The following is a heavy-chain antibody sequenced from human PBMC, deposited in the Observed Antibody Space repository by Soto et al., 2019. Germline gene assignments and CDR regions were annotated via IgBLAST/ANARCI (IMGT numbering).Heavy chain of an antibody. CDR2: IIPIFGTA. J-gene: IGHJ5*02. CDR3: ARDPYYYDSSGSAPLWWFDP. D-gene: IGHD3-22*01. CDR1: GGTFSSYA. Sequence: SVKVSCKASGGTFSSYAISWVRQAPGQGLEWMGGIIPIFGTANYAQKFQGRVTITADESTSTAYMELSSLRSEDTAVYYCARDPYYYDSSGSAPLWWFDPWGQGTLVTVSS. V-gene: IGHV1-69*13.